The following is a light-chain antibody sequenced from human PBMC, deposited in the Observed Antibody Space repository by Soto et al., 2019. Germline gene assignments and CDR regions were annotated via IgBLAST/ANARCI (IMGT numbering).Light chain of an antibody. J-gene: IGLJ2*01. CDR1: NIGSKS. CDR2: YDS. V-gene: IGLV3-21*04. CDR3: QVWDSSSDHHVV. Sequence: SYELTQPPSVLVAPGKTARITCGGNNIGSKSVHWYQQKPGQAPVLVIYYDSDRPSGIPERFSGSNSGNTATLTISRVEAGDEADYYCQVWDSSSDHHVVFGGGTKLTVL.